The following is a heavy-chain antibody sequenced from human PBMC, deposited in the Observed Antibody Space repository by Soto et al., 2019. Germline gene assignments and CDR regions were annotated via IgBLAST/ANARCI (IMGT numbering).Heavy chain of an antibody. J-gene: IGHJ6*03. V-gene: IGHV1-8*01. CDR2: MNPNSGNT. CDR3: ARDSSSWTGDYYYYMDV. CDR1: GYTFPSYD. Sequence: ASVKVSCKASGYTFPSYDINWVRQATGQGLEWMGWMNPNSGNTGYAQKFQGRVTMTRNTSISTAYMELSSLRSEDTAVYYCARDSSSWTGDYYYYMDVWGKGTTVTVSS. D-gene: IGHD6-13*01.